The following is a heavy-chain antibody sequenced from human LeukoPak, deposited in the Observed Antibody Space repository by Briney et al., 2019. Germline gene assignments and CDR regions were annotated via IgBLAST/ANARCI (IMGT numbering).Heavy chain of an antibody. CDR3: ARDLGDGYNDFDY. CDR2: IIPIFGTA. CDR1: GGTFSSYA. D-gene: IGHD5-24*01. J-gene: IGHJ4*02. V-gene: IGHV1-69*13. Sequence: EASVKVSFTASGGTFSSYAISWVRQAPGQGLEWMGGIIPIFGTANYAQKFQGRVTITADESTSTAYMELSSLRSEDTAVYYCARDLGDGYNDFDYWGQGTLVTVSS.